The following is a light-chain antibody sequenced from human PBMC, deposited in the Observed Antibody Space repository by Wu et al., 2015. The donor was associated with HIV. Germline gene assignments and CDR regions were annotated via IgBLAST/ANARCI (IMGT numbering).Light chain of an antibody. CDR2: DAS. CDR1: RSVSSA. Sequence: EIALTQSPAALSISPGERATLSCRASRSVSSAVAWYQQKPGQAPRLLIYDASKRATGIPPRFTGGGSGTDYGLTISSLEPEDSAVYYCQQHANWPLTFGQGTRLEIK. V-gene: IGKV3-11*01. CDR3: QQHANWPLT. J-gene: IGKJ5*01.